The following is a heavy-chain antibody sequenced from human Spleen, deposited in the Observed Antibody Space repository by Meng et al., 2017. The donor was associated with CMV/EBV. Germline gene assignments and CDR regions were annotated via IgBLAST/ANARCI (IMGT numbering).Heavy chain of an antibody. D-gene: IGHD2-2*01. CDR3: ARGRFWVDLPSAMRSPSGFDF. V-gene: IGHV4-34*01. J-gene: IGHJ4*02. CDR1: GGSFSGYL. CDR2: INHSGST. Sequence: SETLSLTCAVYGGSFSGYLWTWIRQSPEKGLEWIGEINHSGSTKHNPSLKSRVTISVDTSKNQVSLKLRSVTAADTAVYYCARGRFWVDLPSAMRSPSGFDFWGQGTLVTVSS.